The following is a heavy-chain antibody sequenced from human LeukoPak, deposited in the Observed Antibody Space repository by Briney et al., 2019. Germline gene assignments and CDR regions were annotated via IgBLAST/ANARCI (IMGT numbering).Heavy chain of an antibody. V-gene: IGHV3-23*01. CDR3: AKGLRYCSSTSCYLSPSSFDY. CDR1: GFTFSSYA. D-gene: IGHD2-2*01. J-gene: IGHJ4*02. Sequence: PGGSLRLSCAASGFTFSSYAMSWVRQAPGKGLEWVSAISGSGGSTYYADSVKGRFTISRDNSKNTLYLQMNSLRAEDTAVYYCAKGLRYCSSTSCYLSPSSFDYWGQGTLVTVSS. CDR2: ISGSGGST.